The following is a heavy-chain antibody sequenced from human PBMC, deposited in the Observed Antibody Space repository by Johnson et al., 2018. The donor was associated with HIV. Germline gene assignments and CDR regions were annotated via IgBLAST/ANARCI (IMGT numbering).Heavy chain of an antibody. CDR2: ISCNGGST. CDR1: GFTFSSYA. CDR3: ARGARSPAAPDAFDI. Sequence: VQLVESGGGVVRPGGSLRLSCAASGFTFSSYAMHWVRQAPGKGLEYVSAISCNGGSTYYANSVKGRFTISRDNSKNTLYLQMGSLIAEDMAVYYCARGARSPAAPDAFDIWGQGTMVTVSS. V-gene: IGHV3-64*01. J-gene: IGHJ3*02. D-gene: IGHD6-13*01.